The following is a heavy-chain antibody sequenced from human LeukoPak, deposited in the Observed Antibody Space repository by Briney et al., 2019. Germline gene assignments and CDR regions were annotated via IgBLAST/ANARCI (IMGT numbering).Heavy chain of an antibody. CDR3: ARGDRDLLDYYYYMDV. J-gene: IGHJ6*03. CDR1: GFTFSSYE. CDR2: ISSSGSII. D-gene: IGHD3-3*01. Sequence: TGGSLRLSCAASGFTFSSYEMNWVRQAPGKGLEWVSYISSSGSIIYYADSVKGRFTISRDNAKNSLYLQMNSLRAEDTAVYYCARGDRDLLDYYYYMDVWGKGTTVTISS. V-gene: IGHV3-48*03.